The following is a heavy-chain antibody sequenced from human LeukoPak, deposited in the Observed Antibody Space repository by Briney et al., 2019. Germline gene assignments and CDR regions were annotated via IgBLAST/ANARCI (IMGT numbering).Heavy chain of an antibody. Sequence: GGSLRLSCAASGFTFSTYWMHWVRQAPGKGLVWVSRINSDESRTVYADSVKDRFTISRDNAKNTLYLQMNSLRAEDTAVYYCARDGLHTAHFDYWGEGTLVTVSS. J-gene: IGHJ4*02. CDR3: ARDGLHTAHFDY. CDR1: GFTFSTYW. CDR2: INSDESRT. V-gene: IGHV3-74*01. D-gene: IGHD5-18*01.